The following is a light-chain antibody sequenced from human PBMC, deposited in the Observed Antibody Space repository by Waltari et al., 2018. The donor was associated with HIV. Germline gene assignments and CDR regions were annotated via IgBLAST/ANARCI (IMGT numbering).Light chain of an antibody. CDR3: LLFDGGPCV. J-gene: IGLJ3*02. CDR2: DTS. Sequence: QAVVTQESSLTVSPGGTVTLTCGSSTGAVSSDHFPYWFQQKPGQAPRTLIYDTSNKHSWTPARCSGSLLGGKAALTLSGAQPEDEAEYYCLLFDGGPCVFGGGTKLTVL. V-gene: IGLV7-46*01. CDR1: TGAVSSDHF.